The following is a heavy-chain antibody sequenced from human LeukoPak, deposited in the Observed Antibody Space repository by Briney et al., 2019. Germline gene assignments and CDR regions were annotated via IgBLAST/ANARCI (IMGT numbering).Heavy chain of an antibody. D-gene: IGHD6-13*01. J-gene: IGHJ6*02. CDR3: AREGAPAADQPSYYYGMDV. Sequence: SETLSLTCTVSGGSISSYYWSWIRQPPGKGLEWIGYIYYSGSTNYNPSLKSRVTISVDTSKNQFSLKLSSVTAADTAVYYCAREGAPAADQPSYYYGMDVWGQGTTVTVSS. CDR2: IYYSGST. V-gene: IGHV4-59*01. CDR1: GGSISSYY.